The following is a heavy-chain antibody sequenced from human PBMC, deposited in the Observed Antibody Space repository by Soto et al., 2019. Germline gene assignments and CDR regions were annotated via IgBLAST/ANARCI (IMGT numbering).Heavy chain of an antibody. V-gene: IGHV3-23*01. J-gene: IGHJ4*02. CDR3: AKVGFHSSGWYRWGY. CDR2: ISGSGGST. CDR1: GFTFSSYA. D-gene: IGHD6-19*01. Sequence: EVQLLESGGGLVQPGGSLRLSCAASGFTFSSYAMSWVRQAPGKGLAWVSAISGSGGSTYYADSVKGRFTISRDNSKNTLYLQMNSLRAEDTAVYYCAKVGFHSSGWYRWGYWGQGTLVTVSS.